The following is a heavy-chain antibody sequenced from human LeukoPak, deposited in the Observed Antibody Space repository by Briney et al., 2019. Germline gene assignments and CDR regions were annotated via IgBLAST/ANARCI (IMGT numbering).Heavy chain of an antibody. CDR3: AREGGSYDSSGYYSLHYYFDY. V-gene: IGHV1-2*02. J-gene: IGHJ4*02. CDR1: GYTFTGYY. Sequence: ASVKVSCKASGYTFTGYYMHWVRQAPGQGLEWMGWINPNSGGTNYAQKFQGRVTMTRDTSISTAYMELSRLRSDDTAVYYCAREGGSYDSSGYYSLHYYFDYWGQGTLVTVSS. D-gene: IGHD3-22*01. CDR2: INPNSGGT.